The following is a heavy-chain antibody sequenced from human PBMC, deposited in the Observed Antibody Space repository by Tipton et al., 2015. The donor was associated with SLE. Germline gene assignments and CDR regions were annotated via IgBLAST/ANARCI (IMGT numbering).Heavy chain of an antibody. CDR3: ARGIKGPFDY. Sequence: TLSLTCTVSGGSVSSPIDYWSWIRQSPGKGLEWIGSIYDRGSTNYNPSLKSRVTISVDTSKNQVSLRLTSVTAADTAVYYCARGIKGPFDYWGQGTLVTVSS. V-gene: IGHV4-61*01. D-gene: IGHD3-3*02. CDR2: IYDRGST. J-gene: IGHJ4*02. CDR1: GGSVSSPIDY.